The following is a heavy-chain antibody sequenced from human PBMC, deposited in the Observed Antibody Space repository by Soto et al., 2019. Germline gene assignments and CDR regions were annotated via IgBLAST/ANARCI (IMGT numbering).Heavy chain of an antibody. CDR1: GFTFSSYA. V-gene: IGHV3-30-3*01. Sequence: PGGSLRLSCAASGFTFSSYAMHWVRQAPGKGLEWVAVISYDGSNKYYADSVKGRFTISRDNSKNTLYLQMNSLRAEDTAVYYCARDRPPIAARYYYYGMDVWGQGTTVTVSS. J-gene: IGHJ6*02. CDR3: ARDRPPIAARYYYYGMDV. D-gene: IGHD6-6*01. CDR2: ISYDGSNK.